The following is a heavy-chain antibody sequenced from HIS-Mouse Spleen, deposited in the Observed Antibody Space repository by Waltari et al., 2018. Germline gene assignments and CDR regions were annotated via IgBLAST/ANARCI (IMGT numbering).Heavy chain of an antibody. D-gene: IGHD4-17*01. CDR2: IYYSGST. J-gene: IGHJ5*02. CDR3: ARDYGDNWFDP. V-gene: IGHV4-39*07. Sequence: QLQLQESGPGLVKPSETLSLTCTVSGGSISSSSYYWGWIRQPPGKGLEWIGSIYYSGSTYYSPSLKRRGTISVDTSKNQFSLKLSSVTAADTAVYYCARDYGDNWFDPWGQGTLVTVSS. CDR1: GGSISSSSYY.